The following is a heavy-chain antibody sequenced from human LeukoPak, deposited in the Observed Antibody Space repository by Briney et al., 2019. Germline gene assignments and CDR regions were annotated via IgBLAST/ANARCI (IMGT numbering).Heavy chain of an antibody. J-gene: IGHJ5*02. V-gene: IGHV3-23*01. Sequence: GGSLRLSCAGSGFTFMNYVLTWVRQAPGKGLEWVSTITGSGVTTYYADSVKGRFTISRDNSKNTLYLQMSSLRAEDTAVYYCVKGRGGYCFDPWGQGTLVTVSS. CDR1: GFTFMNYV. CDR3: VKGRGGYCFDP. CDR2: ITGSGVTT.